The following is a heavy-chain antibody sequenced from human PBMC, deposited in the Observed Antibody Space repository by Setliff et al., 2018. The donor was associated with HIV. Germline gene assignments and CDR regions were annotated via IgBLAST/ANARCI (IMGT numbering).Heavy chain of an antibody. CDR2: VYMSGKT. Sequence: SETLSLTCTVSGVSIDKNYWSWVRRPPGKGLEWIGRVYMSGKTNYSPPLKSRVTMSADTSKNQVSLKLTSVTAADTAVYYCAKDAGVTGGLYRYYIDAWGKGTTVTVSS. J-gene: IGHJ6*03. CDR3: AKDAGVTGGLYRYYIDA. CDR1: GVSIDKNY. D-gene: IGHD2-8*01. V-gene: IGHV4-4*07.